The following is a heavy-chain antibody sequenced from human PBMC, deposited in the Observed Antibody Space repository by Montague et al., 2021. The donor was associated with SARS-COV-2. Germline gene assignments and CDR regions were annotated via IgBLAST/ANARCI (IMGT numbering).Heavy chain of an antibody. CDR2: IDWDDDK. Sequence: PALVKPTQTLTLTCTFSGFSLSTSAVGVSWIRQPPGKALEWLTLIDWDDDKRYSPSLKSRLTITKDTSKNQVVLTMTNMDPVDTATYYCAHSMWYYGSWTNVMAAGFDAWGQGTLVTVSS. D-gene: IGHD3-10*01. CDR3: AHSMWYYGSWTNVMAAGFDA. CDR1: GFSLSTSAVG. V-gene: IGHV2-5*02. J-gene: IGHJ5*02.